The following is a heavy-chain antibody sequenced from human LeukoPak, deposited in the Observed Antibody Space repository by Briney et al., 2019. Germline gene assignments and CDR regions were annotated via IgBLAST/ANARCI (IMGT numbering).Heavy chain of an antibody. J-gene: IGHJ6*03. CDR2: ITSRGAYI. CDR1: GLTFCSYS. CDR3: ARVTFGATTNNYYFYHMDV. Sequence: PGGSQTLLCPVSGLTFCSYSARWVRHAAGGGRECVSSITSRGAYIDYADSVKDRFTISRDNAKNSLYLQMNSLRAEDTTVYYCARVTFGATTNNYYFYHMDVWGEGTLVTVSS. D-gene: IGHD5-24*01. V-gene: IGHV3-21*01.